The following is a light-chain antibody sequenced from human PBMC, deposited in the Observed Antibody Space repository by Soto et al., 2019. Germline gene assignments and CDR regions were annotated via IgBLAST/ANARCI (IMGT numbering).Light chain of an antibody. Sequence: DIQMTQSPSSLSASVGDRVTITCQASQDISNHLNWYQQKPGKAPKLLIYDASSLETGVPSSFSGSGSGTDFTFTITSLRPEDIATYYCHQYDNLPTFTFGPGTKVDIK. CDR1: QDISNH. CDR2: DAS. V-gene: IGKV1-33*01. CDR3: HQYDNLPTFT. J-gene: IGKJ3*01.